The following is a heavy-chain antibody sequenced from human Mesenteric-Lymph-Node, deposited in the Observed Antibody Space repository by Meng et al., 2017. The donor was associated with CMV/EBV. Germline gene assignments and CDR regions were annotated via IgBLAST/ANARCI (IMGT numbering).Heavy chain of an antibody. CDR3: ARGAYDSSGYYYFDY. Sequence: SETLSLTCAVSGGSISSSNWWSWVRQPPGKGLEWIGEIYHSGSTNYNPSLKSRVTISVDTSKNQFSLKLSSVTAADTAVYYCARGAYDSSGYYYFDYWGQGTLVTVSS. CDR1: GGSISSSNW. CDR2: IYHSGST. V-gene: IGHV4-4*02. D-gene: IGHD3-22*01. J-gene: IGHJ4*02.